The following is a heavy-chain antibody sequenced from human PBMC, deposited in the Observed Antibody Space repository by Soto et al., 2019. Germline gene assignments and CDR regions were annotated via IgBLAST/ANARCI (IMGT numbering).Heavy chain of an antibody. CDR1: GYTFTSYG. Sequence: ASVKVSCKASGYTFTSYGFSWVRQAPGQGLEWMGWISAYNGNTNYAQKLQGRVTMTTDTSTSTAYMELRSLRSDDTAVYYCARELSSGWLNDAFDIWGQGTMVTVSS. V-gene: IGHV1-18*01. CDR2: ISAYNGNT. CDR3: ARELSSGWLNDAFDI. J-gene: IGHJ3*02. D-gene: IGHD6-19*01.